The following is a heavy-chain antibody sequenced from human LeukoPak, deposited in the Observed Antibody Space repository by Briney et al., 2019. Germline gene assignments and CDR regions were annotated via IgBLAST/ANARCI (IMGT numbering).Heavy chain of an antibody. CDR1: EYSFTSYW. CDR2: IYPGDSDT. D-gene: IGHD5-18*01. V-gene: IGHV5-51*01. J-gene: IGHJ5*02. CDR3: ARQADTAQFDP. Sequence: GKSLKISCKGSEYSFTSYWIGWVRQMPGKGLEWMGIIYPGDSDTRYSPSFQGQVTISADKSISTAYLQWSSLKASDTAMYYCARQADTAQFDPWGQGTLVTVSS.